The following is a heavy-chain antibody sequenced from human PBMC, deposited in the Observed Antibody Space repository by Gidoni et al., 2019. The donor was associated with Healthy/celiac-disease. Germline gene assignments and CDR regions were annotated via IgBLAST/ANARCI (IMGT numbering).Heavy chain of an antibody. CDR1: GGSISSSSYY. Sequence: QLQLQESGPGLVKPSETLSLTCTASGGSISSSSYYWGWIRQPPGKGLEWIGSIYYSGSTYYNPSLKSRVTISVDTSKNQFSLKLSSVTAADTAVYYCARHGDTYLPVIHNDDYGDYDLSLDYWGQGTLVTVSS. CDR2: IYYSGST. J-gene: IGHJ4*02. CDR3: ARHGDTYLPVIHNDDYGDYDLSLDY. V-gene: IGHV4-39*01. D-gene: IGHD4-17*01.